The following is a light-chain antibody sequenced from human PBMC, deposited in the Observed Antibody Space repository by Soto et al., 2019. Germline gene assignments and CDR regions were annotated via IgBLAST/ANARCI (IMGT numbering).Light chain of an antibody. J-gene: IGKJ1*01. CDR3: QQYYSTPWT. Sequence: DIVMTQSPDSLDVSLGERATIHCTSXQSVFYSSNNKNNLAWYQQKPGQPPKLXIYWESTRESGVPDRFSGGGSGTDLTLTISSLQAEDVAVYYCQQYYSTPWTFGQGTKVDIK. CDR2: WES. V-gene: IGKV4-1*01. CDR1: QSVFYSSNNKNN.